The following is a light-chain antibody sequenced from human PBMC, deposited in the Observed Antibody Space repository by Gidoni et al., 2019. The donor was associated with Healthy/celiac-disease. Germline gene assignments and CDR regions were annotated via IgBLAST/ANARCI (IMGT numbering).Light chain of an antibody. CDR3: QQYDNLPLT. J-gene: IGKJ4*01. CDR1: QDISNY. CDR2: DAS. Sequence: DIQMTQSPSSLSASVGDRVTITCPASQDISNYLNWYQQKPGKAPKLLIYDASKLETGVPSRFSGSGSGTDFTFTISSLQPEDIATYYCQQYDNLPLTFGGGTKVEIK. V-gene: IGKV1-33*01.